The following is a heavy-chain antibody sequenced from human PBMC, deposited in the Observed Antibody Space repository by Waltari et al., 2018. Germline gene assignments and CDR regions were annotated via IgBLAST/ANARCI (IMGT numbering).Heavy chain of an antibody. Sequence: QLQQSGAGLVKPSETLSLTCTVSGASVTSGHHQWGWIRQSPGKGLEWIGSIYRSVLPYSTPSLKSRATISVDTSTNQFSLNLTSVTAADTAVYYCARGGVNSITMIVVVINPGAFDMWGQGTVVTVSS. CDR1: GASVTSGHHQ. CDR2: IYRSVLP. CDR3: ARGGVNSITMIVVVINPGAFDM. J-gene: IGHJ3*02. D-gene: IGHD3-22*01. V-gene: IGHV4-39*01.